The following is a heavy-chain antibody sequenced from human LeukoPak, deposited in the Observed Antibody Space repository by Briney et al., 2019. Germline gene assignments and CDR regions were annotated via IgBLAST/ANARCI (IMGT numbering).Heavy chain of an antibody. V-gene: IGHV3-21*01. CDR3: ARDTSDGNFDY. D-gene: IGHD2-15*01. Sequence: GGSLRLSCTASGFTFSAHSMNWVRQAPGKGLQWVSSISSSTVYMSYADSVKGRFTISRDNAKNSLYLQMNSLRVEDTAVYYCARDTSDGNFDYWGQGTLVTVSS. J-gene: IGHJ4*02. CDR1: GFTFSAHS. CDR2: ISSSTVYM.